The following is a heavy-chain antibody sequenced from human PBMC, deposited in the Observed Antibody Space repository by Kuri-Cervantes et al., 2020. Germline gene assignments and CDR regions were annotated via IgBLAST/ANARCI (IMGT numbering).Heavy chain of an antibody. J-gene: IGHJ5*02. CDR3: AREDYYDSSGYSLPLHSWFDP. D-gene: IGHD3-22*01. CDR2: IYYSGST. CDR1: GGSISSYY. Sequence: SETLSLTCTVSGGSISSYYWSWIRQPPGKGLEWIGYIYYSGSTNYNPSLKSRVTISVDTSKNQFSLKLSSVTAADTAVYYCAREDYYDSSGYSLPLHSWFDPWGQGTLVTVS. V-gene: IGHV4-59*01.